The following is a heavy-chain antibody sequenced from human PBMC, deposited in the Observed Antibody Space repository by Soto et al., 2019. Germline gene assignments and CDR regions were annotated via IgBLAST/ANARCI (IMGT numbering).Heavy chain of an antibody. CDR2: FYYSGST. CDR3: ARALSRDFWSGYPYHYYYYYYMDV. Sequence: SETLSLTCTVSGGSISSGGYYWSWIRQHPGKGLEWIGYFYYSGSTYYNPSLKSQVTISVDTSKNQFSLKLSSVTAADTAVYYCARALSRDFWSGYPYHYYYYYYMDVWGKGTTVTVSS. D-gene: IGHD3-3*01. CDR1: GGSISSGGYY. V-gene: IGHV4-31*01. J-gene: IGHJ6*03.